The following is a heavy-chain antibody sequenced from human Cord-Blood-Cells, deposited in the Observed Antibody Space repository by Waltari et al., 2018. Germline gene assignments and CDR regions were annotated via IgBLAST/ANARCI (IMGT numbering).Heavy chain of an antibody. CDR1: GGSFSGYY. J-gene: IGHJ4*02. V-gene: IGHV4-34*01. D-gene: IGHD5-12*01. CDR2: INHRAST. CDR3: ARGRKRWLQFGSRIIDY. Sequence: QVQLQQWGAGLLKPSETLSLTCAVYGGSFSGYYWSWIRQPPGKGLEWIGEINHRASTSNNLSLNRRVTISVDTSKNQFSLKRSSVTAADTAVYYCARGRKRWLQFGSRIIDYWGQGTLVTVAS.